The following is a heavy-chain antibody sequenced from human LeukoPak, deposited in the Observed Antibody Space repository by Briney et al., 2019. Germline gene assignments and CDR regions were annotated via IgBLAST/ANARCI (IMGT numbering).Heavy chain of an antibody. V-gene: IGHV3-7*01. CDR1: GFTFSSYW. J-gene: IGHJ5*02. D-gene: IGHD2-2*01. Sequence: GGSLRLSCAASGFTFSSYWMSWVRQAPGKGLEWVANIKQDGSERYYVDSVKGRFTISRDNAKNSLYLQMNSLRAEDTAVYYCARDDCSSISCYHNWFDPWGQGTLVTVSS. CDR2: IKQDGSER. CDR3: ARDDCSSISCYHNWFDP.